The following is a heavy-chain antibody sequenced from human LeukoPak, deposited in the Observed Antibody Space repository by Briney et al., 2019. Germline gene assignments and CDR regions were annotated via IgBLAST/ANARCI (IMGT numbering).Heavy chain of an antibody. D-gene: IGHD2-15*01. V-gene: IGHV1-18*01. CDR1: GYTFTSYG. J-gene: IGHJ4*02. CDR3: ARDMCSGGTCYARAIPFDY. Sequence: ASVKVSCKASGYTFTSYGISWVRQAPGQGLEWMGWINACTGNTNNARKLQGRVTMTTDTSTSTAYMELRSLRSDDTAVYYCARDMCSGGTCYARAIPFDYWGQGSLVTVSS. CDR2: INACTGNT.